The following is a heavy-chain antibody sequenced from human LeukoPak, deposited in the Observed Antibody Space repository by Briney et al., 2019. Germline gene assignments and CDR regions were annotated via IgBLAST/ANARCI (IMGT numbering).Heavy chain of an antibody. J-gene: IGHJ4*02. D-gene: IGHD3-22*01. CDR1: GFTFSSYW. CDR2: INSDGSST. Sequence: GGCLRLPWAASGFTFSSYWMHWVGQPQGKGLVGVSCINSDGSSTRYADSVKGRFTISRENAMNTLYLQMNSLRAEDTAVYYCARVARWDSSGYLFDYWGQGTLVTVSS. V-gene: IGHV3-74*01. CDR3: ARVARWDSSGYLFDY.